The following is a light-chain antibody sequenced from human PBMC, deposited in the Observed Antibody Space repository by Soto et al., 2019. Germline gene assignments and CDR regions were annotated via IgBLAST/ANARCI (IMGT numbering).Light chain of an antibody. CDR1: SSNIGAGHD. CDR2: GNS. CDR3: QSYDSSLSAL. J-gene: IGLJ3*02. V-gene: IGLV1-40*01. Sequence: QAVVTQPPSVSGAPGQRVTISCTGSSSNIGAGHDVHWYQQLPGTAPKLLIYGNSNRPSGFPDRFSGSKSGTSASLAITGLQAEDEADYYCQSYDSSLSALFGGGTKLTVL.